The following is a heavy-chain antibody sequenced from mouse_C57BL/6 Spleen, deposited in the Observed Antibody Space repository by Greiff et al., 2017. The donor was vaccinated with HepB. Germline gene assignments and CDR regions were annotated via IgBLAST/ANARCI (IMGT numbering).Heavy chain of an antibody. CDR1: GYTFTSYD. Sequence: QVQLQQSGPELVKPGASVKLSCKASGYTFTSYDINWVKQRPGQGLEWIGWIYPRDGSTKYNETFKGKATLTVDTSSSTAYKELHSLTSEDAAVYFCARSPYYYDIAMDYWGQGTSVTVSS. CDR2: IYPRDGST. J-gene: IGHJ4*01. V-gene: IGHV1-85*01. D-gene: IGHD1-1*01. CDR3: ARSPYYYDIAMDY.